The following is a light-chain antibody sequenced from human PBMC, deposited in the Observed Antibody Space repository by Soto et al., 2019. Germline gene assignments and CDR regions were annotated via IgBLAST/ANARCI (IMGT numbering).Light chain of an antibody. CDR1: SSNIGAGYD. CDR2: GNN. V-gene: IGLV1-40*01. J-gene: IGLJ2*01. Sequence: QSAVTQPPSVSGAPGQRVTISCTGSSSNIGAGYDVHWYQQFPGTAPKLLIYGNNNRPSGVTDRLSGSKSGTSASLDITGLQAEDEADYYCPSFDTRLNSVVFGGGTKVTVL. CDR3: PSFDTRLNSVV.